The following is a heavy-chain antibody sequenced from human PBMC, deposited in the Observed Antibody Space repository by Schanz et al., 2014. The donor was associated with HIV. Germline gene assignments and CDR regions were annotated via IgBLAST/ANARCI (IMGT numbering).Heavy chain of an antibody. CDR1: GYTFTSYY. CDR3: ARDFSGWTEFDY. D-gene: IGHD6-19*01. V-gene: IGHV1-2*02. CDR2: INPNTDGT. J-gene: IGHJ4*02. Sequence: QVQLVQSEAEVKKPGASVKVSCKASGYTFTSYYMHWVRQAPGQGLEWMGWINPNTDGTRFARQFQGRVSMTRDTSTTTAYMNLRSLRSDDTAVYYCARDFSGWTEFDYWGQGTLVTVSS.